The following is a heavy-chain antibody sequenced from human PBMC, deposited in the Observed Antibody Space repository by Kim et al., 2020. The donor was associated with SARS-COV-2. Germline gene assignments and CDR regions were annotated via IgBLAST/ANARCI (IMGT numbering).Heavy chain of an antibody. Sequence: SETLSLTCTVSGGSISSYYWSWIRQPPGKGLEWIGYIYYSGSTNYNPSLKSRVTISVDTSKNQFSLKLSSVTAADTAVYYCARGSRIVATINFDYWGQGTLVTVSS. V-gene: IGHV4-59*01. CDR2: IYYSGST. D-gene: IGHD5-12*01. CDR3: ARGSRIVATINFDY. J-gene: IGHJ4*02. CDR1: GGSISSYY.